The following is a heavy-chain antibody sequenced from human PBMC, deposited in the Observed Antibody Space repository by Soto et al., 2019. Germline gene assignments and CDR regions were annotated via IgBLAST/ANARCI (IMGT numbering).Heavy chain of an antibody. V-gene: IGHV3-7*05. J-gene: IGHJ4*02. CDR1: GFTFSNYW. D-gene: IGHD1-26*01. Sequence: EVELVESGGDLVQPGGSLRLSCAASGFTFSNYWMSWVRQAPGKGLEWVANIKEDGSENYYGDSVKGRFTISRDNAKNSLYLQMTSLRAEDTAVYFCARDKESGSYRVSTFDYWGQGTLGTVSS. CDR3: ARDKESGSYRVSTFDY. CDR2: IKEDGSEN.